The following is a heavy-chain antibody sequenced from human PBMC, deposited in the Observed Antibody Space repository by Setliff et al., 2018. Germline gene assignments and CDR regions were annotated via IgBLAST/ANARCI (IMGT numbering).Heavy chain of an antibody. V-gene: IGHV4-38-2*01. CDR3: ARQIDYGDFQYFDY. CDR1: DFSINSGYY. Sequence: SETLSLTCSVSDFSINSGYYWGWIRQSPGEGLVWIGSIYRNGNTYYNPSLKSRVTISVDTSKNQLSLKLNSVTAADTAVYYCARQIDYGDFQYFDYWGQGTLVTVSS. J-gene: IGHJ4*02. CDR2: IYRNGNT. D-gene: IGHD4-17*01.